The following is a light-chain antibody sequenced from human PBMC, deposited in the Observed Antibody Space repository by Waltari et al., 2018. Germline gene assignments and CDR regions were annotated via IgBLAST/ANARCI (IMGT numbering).Light chain of an antibody. Sequence: EIVLTQSPGTLSLSPGERATLSCRASQSVGRSLTWYQQKPGQAPRLLIYGASSRAKGRPERVSGSGSGTDFSLTISRLEPEDFALYYCQHYVRLPVSFGQGTKVDIK. J-gene: IGKJ1*01. V-gene: IGKV3-20*01. CDR1: QSVGRS. CDR3: QHYVRLPVS. CDR2: GAS.